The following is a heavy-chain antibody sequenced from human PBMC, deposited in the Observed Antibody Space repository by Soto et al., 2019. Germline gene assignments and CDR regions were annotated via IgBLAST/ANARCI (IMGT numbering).Heavy chain of an antibody. Sequence: ASETLSLTCTVSGGSISSGGYSWTWIRQSPGKGLEWIGYTYQSGSAYYNPSLKSRVTISVDRSKNQFSLNLTSVTAADTAVYYCARDYYGMDVWGQGTTVTVSS. CDR2: TYQSGSA. J-gene: IGHJ6*02. CDR3: ARDYYGMDV. V-gene: IGHV4-30-2*06. CDR1: GGSISSGGYS.